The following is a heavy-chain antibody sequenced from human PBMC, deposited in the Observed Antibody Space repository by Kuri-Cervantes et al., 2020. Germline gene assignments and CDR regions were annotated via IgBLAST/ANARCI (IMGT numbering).Heavy chain of an antibody. J-gene: IGHJ5*02. Sequence: GESLKISCAASGFTFSSYEMNWVRQAPGKGLVWVSRIDNDGNNIAYADSVKGRFTISRDNAKNTLYLQMNSLRAEDAAVYYCVKDVATWGQGTLVTVSS. D-gene: IGHD2-21*01. CDR3: VKDVAT. CDR2: IDNDGNNI. CDR1: GFTFSSYE. V-gene: IGHV3-74*01.